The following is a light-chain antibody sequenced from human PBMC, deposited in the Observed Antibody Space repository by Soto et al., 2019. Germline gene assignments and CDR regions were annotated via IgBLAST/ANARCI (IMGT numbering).Light chain of an antibody. Sequence: EIVMTQSPATLSVSPGERATLSCRASQSVSSNLAWYQQKPGQAPRLLIYGASTRATGIPARFSGSGSGTEFTLTISSLQSEDFAVYDCQQYNNWPQTFDQGTKVEIK. V-gene: IGKV3-15*01. CDR2: GAS. CDR1: QSVSSN. J-gene: IGKJ1*01. CDR3: QQYNNWPQT.